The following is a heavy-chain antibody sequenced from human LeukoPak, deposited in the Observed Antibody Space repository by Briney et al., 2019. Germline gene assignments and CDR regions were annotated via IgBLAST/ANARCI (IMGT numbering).Heavy chain of an antibody. J-gene: IGHJ2*01. CDR2: ISSSGSTI. V-gene: IGHV3-48*03. Sequence: GGSLRLSCAASGFTFSSYEMNWVRQAPGKGLEWVSYISSSGSTIYYADSVKGRFTISRENAKNSLYLQVNSLRAGDTAVYYCARAGYSSTWYSRYLDLWGRGTLVTVSS. D-gene: IGHD6-13*01. CDR3: ARAGYSSTWYSRYLDL. CDR1: GFTFSSYE.